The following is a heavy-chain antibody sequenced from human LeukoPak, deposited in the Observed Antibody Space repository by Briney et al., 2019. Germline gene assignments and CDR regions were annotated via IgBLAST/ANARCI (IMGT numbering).Heavy chain of an antibody. Sequence: SETLSLTCTVSGDSITNYYWGWIRQPAGKGLEWIGRIYSSGSTDYSPSLKTRVTMSIDTSKNQFSLRLSSVTAADTAVYYCARDNRGVGFDYWGRGTLVTVSS. J-gene: IGHJ4*02. V-gene: IGHV4-4*07. D-gene: IGHD3-10*01. CDR1: GDSITNYY. CDR3: ARDNRGVGFDY. CDR2: IYSSGST.